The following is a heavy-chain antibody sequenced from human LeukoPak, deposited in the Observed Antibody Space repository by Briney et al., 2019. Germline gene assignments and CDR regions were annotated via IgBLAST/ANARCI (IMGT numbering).Heavy chain of an antibody. CDR1: GGSTSSYY. CDR2: IYTSGST. Sequence: KPSETLSLTCTVSGGSTSSYYWSWIRQPAGKGLEWIGRIYTSGSTNYNPSLKSRVTMSVDTSKNQFSLKLSSVTAADTAVYYCARLYSGSYYYYYMDVWGKGTTVTVSS. D-gene: IGHD1-26*01. CDR3: ARLYSGSYYYYYMDV. V-gene: IGHV4-4*07. J-gene: IGHJ6*03.